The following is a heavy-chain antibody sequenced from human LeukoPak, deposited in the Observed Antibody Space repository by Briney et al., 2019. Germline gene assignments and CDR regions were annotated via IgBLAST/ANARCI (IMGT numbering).Heavy chain of an antibody. D-gene: IGHD4-23*01. V-gene: IGHV4-59*12. CDR1: GGSIRSYY. Sequence: SETLSLTCTVSGGSIRSYYWSWIRQPPGKGLEWIGYIYYSGSTNYNPSLKSRVTISVDTSKNQFSLKLSSVTAADTAVYYCARDVDGGNSHYFDYWGQGTLVTVSS. CDR2: IYYSGST. J-gene: IGHJ4*02. CDR3: ARDVDGGNSHYFDY.